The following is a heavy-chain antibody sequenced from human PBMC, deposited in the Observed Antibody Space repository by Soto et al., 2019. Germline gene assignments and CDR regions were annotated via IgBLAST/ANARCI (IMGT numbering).Heavy chain of an antibody. J-gene: IGHJ4*02. CDR1: GFTVSSYL. D-gene: IGHD4-17*01. V-gene: IGHV3-74*01. CDR3: ARVNYGDYGGVYDY. Sequence: EVQLVASGGGLVQPGGSLRLSCAASGFTVSSYLMHWVRQAPGKGLVWVSRINRDGSSTSFADSVKGRFTISRDNAKNTLDLQMNGLRAEDTAVYYCARVNYGDYGGVYDYWGQGTLVTVSS. CDR2: INRDGSST.